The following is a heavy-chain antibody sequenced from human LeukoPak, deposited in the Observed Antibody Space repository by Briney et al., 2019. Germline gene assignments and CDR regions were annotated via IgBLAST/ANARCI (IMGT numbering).Heavy chain of an antibody. J-gene: IGHJ4*02. CDR2: ISGSGGST. V-gene: IGHV3-23*01. CDR1: GFTLSSHN. Sequence: GGSLRLSCVASGFTLSSHNINWVRQAPGKGLEWVSAISGSGGSTYYADSVKGRFTISRDNSKNTLYLQMNSLRAEDTAVYYCAKTPGYSSSWYDYWGQGTLVTVSS. D-gene: IGHD6-13*01. CDR3: AKTPGYSSSWYDY.